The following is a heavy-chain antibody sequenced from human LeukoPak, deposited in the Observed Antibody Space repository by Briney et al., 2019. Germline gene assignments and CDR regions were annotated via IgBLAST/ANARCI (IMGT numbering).Heavy chain of an antibody. D-gene: IGHD2-2*01. CDR3: AKDSRCSSTSCYLYYFDY. CDR2: IRYDGSNK. Sequence: GGSLRLSCAASGFTFSSYGMHWVRQAPGKGLEWVAFIRYDGSNKYYADSVKGRFTISRDNSKSTLYLQMNSLRAEDTAVYYCAKDSRCSSTSCYLYYFDYWGQGTLVTVSS. J-gene: IGHJ4*02. V-gene: IGHV3-30*02. CDR1: GFTFSSYG.